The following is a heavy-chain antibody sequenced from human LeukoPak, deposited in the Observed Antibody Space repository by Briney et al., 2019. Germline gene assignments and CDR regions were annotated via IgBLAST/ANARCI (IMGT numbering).Heavy chain of an antibody. CDR1: GGSISSYY. J-gene: IGHJ4*02. CDR3: VRDPGSGYSFLYYFDY. D-gene: IGHD5-18*01. V-gene: IGHV4-59*01. CDR2: IYYSGST. Sequence: SETLSLTCTVSGGSISSYYWSWIRQPPGKGLEWIGYIYYSGSTNYNPSLKSRVTISVETSKNEFSLKLRSVTAADTAVYYCVRDPGSGYSFLYYFDYWGQGTLVTVSS.